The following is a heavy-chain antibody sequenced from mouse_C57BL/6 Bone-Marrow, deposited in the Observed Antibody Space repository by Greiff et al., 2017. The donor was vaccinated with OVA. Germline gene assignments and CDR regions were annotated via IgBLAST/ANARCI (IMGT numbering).Heavy chain of an antibody. CDR1: GYTFTSYW. Sequence: EVQLQQSGTVLARPGASVKMSCKTSGYTFTSYWMHWVKQRPGQGLEWIGAIYPGNSDTSYNQKFKGKAKLTAVTSASTAYMELSSLTNEDSAVYYCTRFRYYGSSHYFDYWGQGTTLTVSS. CDR2: IYPGNSDT. J-gene: IGHJ2*01. CDR3: TRFRYYGSSHYFDY. D-gene: IGHD1-1*01. V-gene: IGHV1-5*01.